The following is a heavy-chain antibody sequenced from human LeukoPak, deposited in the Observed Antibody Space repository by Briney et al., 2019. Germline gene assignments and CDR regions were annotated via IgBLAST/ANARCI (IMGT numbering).Heavy chain of an antibody. CDR2: ISGSGGST. V-gene: IGHV3-23*01. D-gene: IGHD5/OR15-5a*01. CDR1: GFIFSSHA. J-gene: IGHJ6*03. CDR3: AKVPRSTARSYYYYYMDV. Sequence: GGSLRLSCAASGFIFSSHAMSWVRQAPGKGLEWVSAISGSGGSTYYADSVKGRFTISRDNSKNTLYLQMNSLRAEDTAVYYCAKVPRSTARSYYYYYMDVWGKGTTVTVSS.